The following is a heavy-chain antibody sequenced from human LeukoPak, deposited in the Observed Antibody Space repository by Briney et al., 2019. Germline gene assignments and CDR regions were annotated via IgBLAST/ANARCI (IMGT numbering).Heavy chain of an antibody. CDR1: GGTFSSYA. CDR2: IIPIFGTA. J-gene: IGHJ6*03. V-gene: IGHV1-69*05. D-gene: IGHD3-22*01. CDR3: ARCLYYYDSSGYYYYYYMDV. Sequence: APVKVSCKACGGTFSSYAISWVRQAPGQGLEWMGRIIPIFGTANYAQKFQGRVTITTDESTSTAYMELSSLRSEDTAVYYCARCLYYYDSSGYYYYYYMDVWGKGTTVTVSS.